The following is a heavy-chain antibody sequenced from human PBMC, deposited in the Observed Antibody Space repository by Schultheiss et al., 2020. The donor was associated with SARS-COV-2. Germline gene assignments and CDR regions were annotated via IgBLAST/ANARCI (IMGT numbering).Heavy chain of an antibody. Sequence: GGSLRLSCSASVFTFSSYAMHWVRQAPGKGLEWVSSITSTSSYLYYADSVKGRFTISRDNAKNSLYLQMNSLRAEDTAVYYCAKDQIGAVTDYWGQGILVTVSS. J-gene: IGHJ4*02. CDR2: ITSTSSYL. CDR1: VFTFSSYA. D-gene: IGHD4-17*01. CDR3: AKDQIGAVTDY. V-gene: IGHV3-21*04.